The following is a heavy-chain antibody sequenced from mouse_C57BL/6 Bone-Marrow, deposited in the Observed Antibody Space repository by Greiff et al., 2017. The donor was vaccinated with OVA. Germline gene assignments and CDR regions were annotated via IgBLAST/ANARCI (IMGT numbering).Heavy chain of an antibody. CDR1: GYSITSGYY. Sequence: ESGPGLVKPSQSLSLTCSVTGYSITSGYYWNWIRQFPGNKLEWMGYISYDGSNNYNPSLKNRISITRDTSKNQFFLKLNSVTTEDTATYYCAREYDYDYWGQGTTLTVSS. CDR2: ISYDGSN. D-gene: IGHD2-4*01. CDR3: AREYDYDY. J-gene: IGHJ2*01. V-gene: IGHV3-6*01.